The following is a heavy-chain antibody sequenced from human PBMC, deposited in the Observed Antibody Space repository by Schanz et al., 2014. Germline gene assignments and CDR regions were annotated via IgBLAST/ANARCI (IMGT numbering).Heavy chain of an antibody. V-gene: IGHV1-69*08. Sequence: QVQLVQSGAEVKKPGSSVKVSCKASGGTFSSDTFSWVRQAPGQGLGWMGRIVPIAGITNYAQRFQGRVTITADKSSDTAYMELSSLRSEDTAVYYCAREVGLYDRGWFDPWGQGTLVTVSS. D-gene: IGHD3-22*01. CDR2: IVPIAGIT. J-gene: IGHJ5*02. CDR1: GGTFSSDT. CDR3: AREVGLYDRGWFDP.